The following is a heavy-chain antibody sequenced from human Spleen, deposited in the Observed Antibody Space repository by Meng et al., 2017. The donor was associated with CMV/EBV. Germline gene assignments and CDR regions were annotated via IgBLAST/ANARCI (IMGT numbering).Heavy chain of an antibody. CDR1: GGSFSGYY. D-gene: IGHD6-13*01. J-gene: IGHJ4*02. CDR3: ARVATIAGLDY. CDR2: INHSGST. Sequence: SQTLSLTCAVYGGSFSGYYWSWIRQPPGKGLEWIGEINHSGSTNYNPSLKSRVTISVDTSKNQFSLKLSSVTAADTAVYYCARVATIAGLDYWGQGTLVTVSS. V-gene: IGHV4-34*01.